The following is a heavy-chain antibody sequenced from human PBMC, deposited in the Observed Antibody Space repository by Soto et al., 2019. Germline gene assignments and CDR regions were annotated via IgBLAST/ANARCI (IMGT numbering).Heavy chain of an antibody. V-gene: IGHV5-51*01. D-gene: IGHD2-2*02. CDR2: IYPGDSDT. CDR1: GYSFTSYW. Sequence: GESLKISCKGSGYSFTSYWIGWVRQMPGKGLEWMGIIYPGDSDTRYSPSFQGQVTISADKSISTAYLQWSSLKASDPAMYYCSRPCSSTSCYTTYYYYGMDVWGQGTTVTVSS. CDR3: SRPCSSTSCYTTYYYYGMDV. J-gene: IGHJ6*02.